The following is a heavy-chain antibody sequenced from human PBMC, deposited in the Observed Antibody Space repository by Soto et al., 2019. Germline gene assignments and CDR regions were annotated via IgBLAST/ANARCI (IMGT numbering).Heavy chain of an antibody. Sequence: SETLSLTCTDSGGSISSYYWSWMRQPAGEGLEWSVGSYTSGNTNCTPSLKRRVTRSVDTSKDQFSMKLSPVTAADTAVYYCVREAMSVYDSSGYSPPGYFDYWGRGTLVTVSS. CDR2: SYTSGNT. V-gene: IGHV4-4*07. CDR1: GGSISSYY. J-gene: IGHJ4*02. CDR3: VREAMSVYDSSGYSPPGYFDY. D-gene: IGHD3-22*01.